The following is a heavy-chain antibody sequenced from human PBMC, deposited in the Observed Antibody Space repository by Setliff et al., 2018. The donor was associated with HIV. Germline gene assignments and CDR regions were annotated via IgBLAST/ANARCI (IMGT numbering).Heavy chain of an antibody. CDR3: ARGDYDSGGYYFDK. V-gene: IGHV1-69*10. CDR1: GGTFSSYA. J-gene: IGHJ4*02. CDR2: IIPILGIK. D-gene: IGHD3-22*01. Sequence: SVKVSCKASGGTFSSYAVSWVRQAPGQGLEWMGGIIPILGIKKYPQTFQGRVTITADTSKNQFSLRLSSVTAADTAVYFCARGDYDSGGYYFDKWGQGALVTVSS.